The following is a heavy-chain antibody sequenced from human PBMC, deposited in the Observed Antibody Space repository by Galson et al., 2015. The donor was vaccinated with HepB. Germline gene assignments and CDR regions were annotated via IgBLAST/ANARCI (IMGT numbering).Heavy chain of an antibody. CDR3: ARDGSDHYYDSSGYYYYFDY. CDR2: IWYDGSNK. D-gene: IGHD3-22*01. CDR1: GFTFSSYG. Sequence: SLRLSCAASGFTFSSYGMHGVRQAPGKGLEWVAVIWYDGSNKYYADSVKGRFTISRDNSKNTLYLQMNSLRAEDTAVYYCARDGSDHYYDSSGYYYYFDYWGQGTLVTVSS. J-gene: IGHJ4*02. V-gene: IGHV3-33*01.